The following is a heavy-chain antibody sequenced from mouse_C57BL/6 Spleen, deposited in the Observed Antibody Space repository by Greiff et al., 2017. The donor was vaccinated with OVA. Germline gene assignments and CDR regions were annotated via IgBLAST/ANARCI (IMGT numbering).Heavy chain of an antibody. CDR3: ARDPVDRYWYFDV. D-gene: IGHD1-1*02. Sequence: EVQLVESGGDLVKPGGSLKLSCAASGFTFSSYGMSWVRQTPDKRLEWVATISSGGSYTYYPDSVKGRFTISRDNAKNTLYLQMSSLKSEDTAMYYSARDPVDRYWYFDVWGTGTTVTVSS. CDR2: ISSGGSYT. CDR1: GFTFSSYG. J-gene: IGHJ1*03. V-gene: IGHV5-6*01.